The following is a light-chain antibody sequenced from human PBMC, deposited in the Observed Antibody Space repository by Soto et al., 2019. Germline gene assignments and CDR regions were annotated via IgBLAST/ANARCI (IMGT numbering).Light chain of an antibody. V-gene: IGKV1-9*01. Sequence: DIQLTQSPSFLSASVGDRVTITCRAIQGISNYLAWYQRKPGKAPKLLIYTASTLQSGVPSRFSGSVSGTEFTLTISSMQHEDFATYYCQQLNSYPLTFGGGTKVEIK. CDR1: QGISNY. CDR3: QQLNSYPLT. CDR2: TAS. J-gene: IGKJ4*01.